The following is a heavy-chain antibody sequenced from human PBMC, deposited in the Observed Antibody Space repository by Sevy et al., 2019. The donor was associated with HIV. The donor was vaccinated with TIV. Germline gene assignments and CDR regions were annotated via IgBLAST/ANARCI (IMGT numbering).Heavy chain of an antibody. V-gene: IGHV3-66*01. D-gene: IGHD5-18*01. CDR1: GFTVNSNY. Sequence: GGSLRLSCTASGFTVNSNYMTWVRQAPGKGLEGVSVIHSDDTTYHADAVKDRFTISRDNFKNTLYLHMSSLRAEDTAVYYCARGKSGYGYALNYWGQGTLVTVSS. CDR3: ARGKSGYGYALNY. J-gene: IGHJ4*02. CDR2: IHSDDTT.